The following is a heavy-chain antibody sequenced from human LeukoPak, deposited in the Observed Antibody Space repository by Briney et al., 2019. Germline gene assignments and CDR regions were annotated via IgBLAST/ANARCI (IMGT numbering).Heavy chain of an antibody. D-gene: IGHD3-9*01. CDR1: GGSISSGDHY. CDR3: ARASHLYDILTGYVFDY. Sequence: PSETLSLTCTVSGGSISSGDHYWSWIRQPPGKGLEWIGYIYYSGSTNYNPPLKSRVTISVDTSKNQFSLKLSSVTAADTAVYYCARASHLYDILTGYVFDYWGQGTLVTVSS. V-gene: IGHV4-61*08. J-gene: IGHJ4*02. CDR2: IYYSGST.